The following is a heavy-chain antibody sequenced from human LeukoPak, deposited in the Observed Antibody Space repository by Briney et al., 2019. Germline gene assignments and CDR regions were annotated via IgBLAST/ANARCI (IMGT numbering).Heavy chain of an antibody. J-gene: IGHJ2*01. D-gene: IGHD3-10*01. V-gene: IGHV4-39*07. CDR1: GGSISSRSYY. CDR2: IYYSGTT. CDR3: AKGGPSGSYYTGYFDL. Sequence: SGTLSLTCTVSGGSISSRSYYWGWIRQPPGKGLEWIGSIYYSGTTYYNPSLMSRVTVSVDTSKNQFSLKLTSVTAADSAVYYCAKGGPSGSYYTGYFDLWGRGTLVTVSS.